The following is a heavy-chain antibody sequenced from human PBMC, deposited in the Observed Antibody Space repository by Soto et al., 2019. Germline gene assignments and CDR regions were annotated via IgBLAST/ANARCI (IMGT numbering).Heavy chain of an antibody. V-gene: IGHV1-18*01. D-gene: IGHD3-22*01. CDR1: GYTFTSYG. CDR2: ISAYNGNT. J-gene: IGHJ5*02. CDR3: ARDKYSSGFREFDP. Sequence: EASVKVSCKAAGYTFTSYGISRVRQAPGQGLEWMGWISAYNGNTNYAQKLQGRVTMTTDTSTSTAYMELRSLRSDDTAVYYCARDKYSSGFREFDPWGQGTLVTVYS.